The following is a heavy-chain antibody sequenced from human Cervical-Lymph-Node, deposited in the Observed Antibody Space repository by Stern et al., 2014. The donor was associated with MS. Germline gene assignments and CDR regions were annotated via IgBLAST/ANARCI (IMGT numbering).Heavy chain of an antibody. CDR3: AGLCTSTSCYSANWFDP. CDR1: GFTFSSYS. CDR2: ITSTSSNI. Sequence: MQLVQSGGGLVQPGGSLRLSCAASGFTFSSYSMNWVRQAPGKGLEWISFITSTSSNIYYAASVKGRFTISRDNAKNSLYLQMNSLRAEDTAVYYCAGLCTSTSCYSANWFDPWGQGTLVTVSS. D-gene: IGHD2-2*01. J-gene: IGHJ5*02. V-gene: IGHV3-48*01.